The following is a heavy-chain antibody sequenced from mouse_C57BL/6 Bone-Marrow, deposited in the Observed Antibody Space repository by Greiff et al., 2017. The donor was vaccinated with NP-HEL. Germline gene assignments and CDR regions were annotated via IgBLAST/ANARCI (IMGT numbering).Heavy chain of an antibody. CDR2: IYPGSGST. V-gene: IGHV1-55*01. D-gene: IGHD1-1*01. J-gene: IGHJ3*01. CDR3: ARDPYYYGSSYWFAY. CDR1: GYTFTSYW. Sequence: QVQLQQPGAELVKPGASVKMSCKASGYTFTSYWITWVKQRPGQGLEWIGDIYPGSGSTNYNEKFKSKATLTVDTSSSTAYMQLSSLTSEDSAVYYCARDPYYYGSSYWFAYWGQGTLVTVSA.